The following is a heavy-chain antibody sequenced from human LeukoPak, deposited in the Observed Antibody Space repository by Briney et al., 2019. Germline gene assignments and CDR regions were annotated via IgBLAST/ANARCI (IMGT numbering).Heavy chain of an antibody. CDR2: ISSSGSTI. CDR3: ARTGWQWLVPADY. CDR1: GFTFSDYY. J-gene: IGHJ4*02. D-gene: IGHD6-19*01. V-gene: IGHV3-11*01. Sequence: PGGSLRLSGAASGFTFSDYYMSWIRQAPGKGLEWVSYISSSGSTIYYADSVKGRFTISRDNAKNSLYLQMNSLRAEDTAVYYCARTGWQWLVPADYWGQGTLVTVSS.